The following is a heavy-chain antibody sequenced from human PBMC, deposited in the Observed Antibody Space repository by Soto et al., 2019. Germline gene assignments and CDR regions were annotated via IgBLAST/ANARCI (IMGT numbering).Heavy chain of an antibody. CDR3: ARSPAATLYNWFDP. D-gene: IGHD2-2*01. CDR1: GGSFSGYY. V-gene: IGHV4-34*01. J-gene: IGHJ5*02. Sequence: SETLSLTCAVYGGSFSGYYWSWIRQPPGKGLEWIGEINHSGSTNYNPSLKSRVTISVDTSKNQFSLKLSSVTAADTAVYYCARSPAATLYNWFDPWGQGTLVTVSS. CDR2: INHSGST.